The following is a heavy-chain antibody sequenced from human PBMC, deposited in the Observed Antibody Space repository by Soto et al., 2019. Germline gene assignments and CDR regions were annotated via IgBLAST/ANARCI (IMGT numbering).Heavy chain of an antibody. CDR3: ARDDVYDDNGLDS. CDR2: IVYDGSEK. D-gene: IGHD4-17*01. V-gene: IGHV3-33*01. Sequence: QVQLVESGGGVVQPGRSLRLSCAASGFAFSSHGMHRVRQAPGKGLEWVAVIVYDGSEKYYADSVKGRFTVSRDNSKNTLYLEMNSLRAEDTAVYYCARDDVYDDNGLDSWGQGALVTVSS. J-gene: IGHJ4*02. CDR1: GFAFSSHG.